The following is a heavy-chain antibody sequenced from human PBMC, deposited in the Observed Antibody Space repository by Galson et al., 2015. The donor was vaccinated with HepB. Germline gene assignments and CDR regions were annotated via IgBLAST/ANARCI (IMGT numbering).Heavy chain of an antibody. CDR2: INAGNGNT. CDR1: GYTFTSYA. Sequence: KASGYTFTSYAMHWVRQAPGQRLEWMGWINAGNGNTKYSQKFQGRVTITRDTSASTAYMELSSLRSEDTAVYYCARDLRGLVRGWPDYWGQGTLVTVSS. CDR3: ARDLRGLVRGWPDY. D-gene: IGHD6-19*01. V-gene: IGHV1-3*01. J-gene: IGHJ4*02.